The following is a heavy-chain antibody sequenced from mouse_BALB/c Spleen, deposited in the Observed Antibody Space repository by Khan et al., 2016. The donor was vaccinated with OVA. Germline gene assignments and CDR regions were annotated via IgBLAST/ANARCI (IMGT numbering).Heavy chain of an antibody. D-gene: IGHD1-2*01. Sequence: QVQLQQSGAELARPGASVKLSCKASGYTFTDYYINWVKQRTGQGLEWIGEISPGSGDTYYNEKFKGKATLTADKSSNTAYMQLSSLTSEASAGDFCARRKYCGYTFAYWGQGTLVTVSA. CDR3: ARRKYCGYTFAY. CDR1: GYTFTDYY. CDR2: ISPGSGDT. V-gene: IGHV1-77*01. J-gene: IGHJ3*01.